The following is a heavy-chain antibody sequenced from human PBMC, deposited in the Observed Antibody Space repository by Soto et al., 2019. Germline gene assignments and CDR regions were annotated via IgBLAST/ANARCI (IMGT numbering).Heavy chain of an antibody. J-gene: IGHJ6*02. V-gene: IGHV1-18*04. Sequence: ASVKVSCKTSGYTFTSFSITWVRQAPGQGLEWMGWTSAYNGDTDHAQNLQGRVTMTTDTSTSTAYMEMRSLRSDDTAVYYCARGGRTYGLDVWGQGTTVTVSS. D-gene: IGHD1-26*01. CDR3: ARGGRTYGLDV. CDR1: GYTFTSFS. CDR2: TSAYNGDT.